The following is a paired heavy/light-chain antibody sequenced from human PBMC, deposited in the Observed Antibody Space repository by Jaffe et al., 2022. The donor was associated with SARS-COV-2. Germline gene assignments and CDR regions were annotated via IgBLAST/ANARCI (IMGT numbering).Heavy chain of an antibody. CDR2: ISYDGRTK. V-gene: IGHV3-30*04. CDR1: GFTFSSYA. D-gene: IGHD3-22*01. CDR3: ARDGNGGYYYKYYFDS. J-gene: IGHJ4*02. Sequence: QVQLVESGGGVVHPGTSLRLSCAASGFTFSSYAIHWVRQAPGKGLEWVAVISYDGRTKDYADSVQGRFTISRDNSKNTLYLQMNSLRAEDTAVYHCARDGNGGYYYKYYFDSWGQGTLVTVSS.
Light chain of an antibody. J-gene: IGKJ5*01. CDR3: QQYGSSPRT. Sequence: EIVLTQSPGTLSLSPGERATLSCRASQSVNSDYLAWYQQRPGQAPRLLVYGASSRATGIPDRFSGSGSGTDFILTISRLQPEDFAVYNCQQYGSSPRTFGQGTRLEIK. V-gene: IGKV3-20*01. CDR2: GAS. CDR1: QSVNSDY.